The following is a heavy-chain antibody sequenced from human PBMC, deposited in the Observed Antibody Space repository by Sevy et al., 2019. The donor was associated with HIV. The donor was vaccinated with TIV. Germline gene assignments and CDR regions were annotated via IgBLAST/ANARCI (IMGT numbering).Heavy chain of an antibody. CDR2: ISYDGSNK. Sequence: GGSLRLSCAASGFTFSSYGMHWVRQAPGKGLEWVAVISYDGSNKYYADSVKGRFTISRDNSKNTLNLQMNSLRAEDTTVDYCAKPGKSEDGYTSPYDAFDIWGQGTMVTVSS. CDR3: AKPGKSEDGYTSPYDAFDI. D-gene: IGHD5-12*01. V-gene: IGHV3-30*18. CDR1: GFTFSSYG. J-gene: IGHJ3*02.